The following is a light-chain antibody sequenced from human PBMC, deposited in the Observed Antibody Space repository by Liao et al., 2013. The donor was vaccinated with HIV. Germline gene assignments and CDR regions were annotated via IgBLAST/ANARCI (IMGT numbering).Light chain of an antibody. J-gene: IGLJ2*01. CDR1: ALPKHF. Sequence: SYELTQPPSVSVSPGQTARITCSGDALPKHFAYWYQQKPGQAPVLVMYKDTERPSGIPERFSGSSSGNTATLTISGTQGMDEADYYCQAWDSSTVVFGGGTKLTVL. CDR2: KDT. V-gene: IGLV3-25*02. CDR3: QAWDSSTVV.